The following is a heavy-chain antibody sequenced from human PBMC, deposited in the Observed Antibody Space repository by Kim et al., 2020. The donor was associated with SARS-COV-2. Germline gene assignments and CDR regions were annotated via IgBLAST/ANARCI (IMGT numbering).Heavy chain of an antibody. CDR1: GFTFSSYW. Sequence: GGSLRLSCAASGFTFSSYWMSWVRQAPGKGLEWVANIKQDGSEKYYVDSVKGRFTISRDNAKNSLYLQMNSLRAEDTAVYYCARGGHYDFWSGYYTHPFLRDYYYGMDVWGQGTTVTVSS. CDR3: ARGGHYDFWSGYYTHPFLRDYYYGMDV. D-gene: IGHD3-3*01. V-gene: IGHV3-7*01. J-gene: IGHJ6*02. CDR2: IKQDGSEK.